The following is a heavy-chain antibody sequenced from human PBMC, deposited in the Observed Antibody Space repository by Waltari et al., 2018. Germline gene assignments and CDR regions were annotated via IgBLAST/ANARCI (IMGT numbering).Heavy chain of an antibody. D-gene: IGHD6-13*01. CDR2: IYHSGST. Sequence: QVQLQESGPGLVKPSETLSLTCAVSGYSISSGYYWGWIRQPPGTGLEWIGSIYHSGSTYYNPSLKSRVTISVDTSKNQFSLKLSSVTAADTAVYYCARDRFAYSSSWYGTGWFDPWGQGTLFTVSS. CDR1: GYSISSGYY. V-gene: IGHV4-38-2*02. J-gene: IGHJ5*02. CDR3: ARDRFAYSSSWYGTGWFDP.